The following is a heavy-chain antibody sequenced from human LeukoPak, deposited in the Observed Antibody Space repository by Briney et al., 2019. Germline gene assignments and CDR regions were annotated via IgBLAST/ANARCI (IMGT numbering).Heavy chain of an antibody. D-gene: IGHD6-19*01. CDR2: IYYSGST. J-gene: IGHJ2*01. CDR3: ASSSGWHPNWYFDL. Sequence: TPSETLSLTCAVSGGSIGSSYWSWIRQPPGKGLEWIGYIYYSGSTNYNPSLKSRVTISVDTSKNQFSLKLSSVTAADTAVYYCASSSGWHPNWYFDLWGRGTLVTVSS. V-gene: IGHV4-59*08. CDR1: GGSIGSSY.